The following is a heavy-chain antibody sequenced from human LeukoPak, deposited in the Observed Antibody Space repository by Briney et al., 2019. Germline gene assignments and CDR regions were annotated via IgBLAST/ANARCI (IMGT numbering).Heavy chain of an antibody. Sequence: ASVKVSCKASGYTFTSYDINWVRQATGQGREWMGWMNANSGNTGYAQKFQGRVTMTRNTSISTAYMELSSLRSEDTAVYYCARPSGSFYYYYYMDVWGKGTPVTVSS. CDR3: ARPSGSFYYYYYMDV. CDR1: GYTFTSYD. CDR2: MNANSGNT. J-gene: IGHJ6*03. V-gene: IGHV1-8*01. D-gene: IGHD1-26*01.